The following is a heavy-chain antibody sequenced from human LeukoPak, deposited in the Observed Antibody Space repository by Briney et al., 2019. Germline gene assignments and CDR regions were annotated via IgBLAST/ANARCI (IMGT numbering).Heavy chain of an antibody. V-gene: IGHV3-74*01. CDR1: GFTFSNYW. CDR2: INTDGSST. CDR3: ARSYPWRQYAFDI. J-gene: IGHJ3*02. D-gene: IGHD1-26*01. Sequence: GGSLRLSCAASGFTFSNYWMHWVRQAPGKGLVWISRINTDGSSTSYADSVKGRFTISRDNAKNTLYLQMNSLRAEDTAVYYCARSYPWRQYAFDIWGQGTMVTVSS.